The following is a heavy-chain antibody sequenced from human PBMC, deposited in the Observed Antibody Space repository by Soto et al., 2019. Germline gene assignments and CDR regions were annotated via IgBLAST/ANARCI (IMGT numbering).Heavy chain of an antibody. J-gene: IGHJ6*03. CDR2: ISYDGSNK. CDR1: GFTFSSYG. D-gene: IGHD3-10*01. Sequence: GGSLRLSCAASGFTFSSYGMHWVRQAPGKGLEWVAVISYDGSNKYYADSVKGRFTISRDNSKNTLYLQMNSLRAEDTAVYYCAKDNDYYGSGSYRIYYYYYMDVWGKGTTVTVSS. V-gene: IGHV3-30*18. CDR3: AKDNDYYGSGSYRIYYYYYMDV.